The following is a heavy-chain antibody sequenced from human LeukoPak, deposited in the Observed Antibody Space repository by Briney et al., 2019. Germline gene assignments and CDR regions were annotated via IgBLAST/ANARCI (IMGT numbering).Heavy chain of an antibody. D-gene: IGHD4-17*01. CDR3: ANEGYGDYGNDAFEI. Sequence: PGGSLRLSCAASGFTFSHYGMHWVRQAPGKGLEWVAFIRDDGGDKYYGDSVKGRFTISRDNSKNTLYLQVNSLRAEDTAVYYCANEGYGDYGNDAFEIWGQGTLVTVSS. CDR2: IRDDGGDK. V-gene: IGHV3-30*02. J-gene: IGHJ3*02. CDR1: GFTFSHYG.